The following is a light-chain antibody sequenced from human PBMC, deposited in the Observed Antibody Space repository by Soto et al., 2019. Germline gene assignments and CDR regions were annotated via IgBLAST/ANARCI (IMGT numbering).Light chain of an antibody. V-gene: IGLV2-14*01. J-gene: IGLJ2*01. CDR2: EVR. CDR3: SAYTSRSTLV. Sequence: QSALTQPASLSRSPGQSITISCSGTSRDIGAYNLVSWYQQLPGKAPKLLIYEVRGRPSGISYRFSGSKSGTTASLTISSLLPEDEADYYCSAYTSRSTLVFGGGTKLTVL. CDR1: SRDIGAYNL.